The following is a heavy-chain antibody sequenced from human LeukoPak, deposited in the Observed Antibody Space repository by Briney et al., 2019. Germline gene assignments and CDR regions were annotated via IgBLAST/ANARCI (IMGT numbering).Heavy chain of an antibody. CDR1: GYTFTSYY. CDR2: INPSGGST. Sequence: ASVKVSCKASGYTFTSYYIHWVRQAPGQGLEWMGIINPSGGSTNYAQKFQGRVTMTRDTSTSTVYMELRSLRSEDTAVYYCARGDHVRIYAESAFDIWGQGTMVTVSS. J-gene: IGHJ3*02. CDR3: ARGDHVRIYAESAFDI. D-gene: IGHD5/OR15-5a*01. V-gene: IGHV1-46*01.